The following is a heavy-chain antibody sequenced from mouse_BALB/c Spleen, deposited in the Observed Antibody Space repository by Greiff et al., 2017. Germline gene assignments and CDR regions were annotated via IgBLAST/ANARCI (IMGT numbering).Heavy chain of an antibody. CDR1: GFNIKDYY. J-gene: IGHJ2*01. CDR2: IDPENGNT. Sequence: EVQLQQSGAELVRPGALVKLSCKASGFNIKDYYMHWVKQRPEQGLEWIGWIDPENGNTIYDPKFQGKASITADTSSNTAYLQLSSLTSEDTAVYYCARSDCGSSYDYWGQGTTLTVAS. CDR3: ARSDCGSSYDY. V-gene: IGHV14-1*02. D-gene: IGHD1-1*01.